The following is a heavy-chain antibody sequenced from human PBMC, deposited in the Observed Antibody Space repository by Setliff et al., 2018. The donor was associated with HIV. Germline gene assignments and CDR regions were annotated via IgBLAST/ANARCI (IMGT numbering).Heavy chain of an antibody. CDR2: TRSKAYGGKT. J-gene: IGHJ6*03. CDR1: GFTFGDYD. D-gene: IGHD5-18*01. V-gene: IGHV3-49*04. CDR3: TRLRGYSYGLASYYYYYMDV. Sequence: GASLKISCTASGFTFGDYDMSWVRQAPGKGLEWVGCTRSKAYGGKTEYAASVKGRFTISRDDSESIAYLQMNSLKTEDTAVYYCTRLRGYSYGLASYYYYYMDVWGKGTTVTVSS.